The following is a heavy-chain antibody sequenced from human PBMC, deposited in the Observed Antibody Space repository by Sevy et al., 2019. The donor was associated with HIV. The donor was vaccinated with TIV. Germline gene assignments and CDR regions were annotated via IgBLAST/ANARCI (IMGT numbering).Heavy chain of an antibody. Sequence: GGSLRLSCAASGFTFSYFSMHWVRQAPGKGLEWVATISYDANNDHYADSVKGRFTISRDNSKNALYLQMNNLRADDTAVYFCALERLTSNVAEYFHHWGQGTLVTVSS. D-gene: IGHD1-1*01. V-gene: IGHV3-30-3*01. J-gene: IGHJ1*01. CDR1: GFTFSYFS. CDR3: ALERLTSNVAEYFHH. CDR2: ISYDANND.